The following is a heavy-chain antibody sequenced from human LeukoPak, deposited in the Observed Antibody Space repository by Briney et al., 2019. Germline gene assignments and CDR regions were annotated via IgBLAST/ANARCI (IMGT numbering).Heavy chain of an antibody. D-gene: IGHD4-17*01. Sequence: GGSLRLSCAASGLSFSSYSMNWVRQAPGKGLEWVAVISYDGSNKYYADSVKGRFTISRDNSKNTLYLQMNSLRAEDTAVYYCAKLEGGGRTVTTSPFDYWGQGTLVTVSS. CDR2: ISYDGSNK. J-gene: IGHJ4*02. CDR1: GLSFSSYS. V-gene: IGHV3-30*18. CDR3: AKLEGGGRTVTTSPFDY.